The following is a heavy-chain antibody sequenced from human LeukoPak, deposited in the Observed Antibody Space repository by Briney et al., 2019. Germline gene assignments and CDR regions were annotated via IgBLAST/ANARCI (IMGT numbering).Heavy chain of an antibody. V-gene: IGHV4-39*07. CDR2: IYHSGST. J-gene: IGHJ6*03. D-gene: IGHD3-10*01. CDR3: ARVRGDYYGSGFRSPYYYYYMDV. CDR1: GGSISSSSYY. Sequence: SETLSLTCTVSGGSISSSSYYWGWIRQPPGKGLEWIGEIYHSGSTNYNPSLKSRVTISVDTSKNQFSLKLSSVTAADTAVYYCARVRGDYYGSGFRSPYYYYYMDVWGKGTTVTISS.